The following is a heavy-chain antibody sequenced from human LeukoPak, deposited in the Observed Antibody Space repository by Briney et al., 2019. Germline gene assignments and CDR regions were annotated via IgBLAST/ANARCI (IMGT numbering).Heavy chain of an antibody. D-gene: IGHD6-19*01. J-gene: IGHJ3*02. CDR3: AISQSFAVTDAFDI. Sequence: GGSLRLSCAASGFTFSSYAMSWVRQAPGKGLEWVSGFSGSGGSIYYADSVKGRFTISRDDSKNTLYLQMNSLGGDDTAVYYCAISQSFAVTDAFDIWGHGTMGTVSP. CDR1: GFTFSSYA. V-gene: IGHV3-23*01. CDR2: FSGSGGSI.